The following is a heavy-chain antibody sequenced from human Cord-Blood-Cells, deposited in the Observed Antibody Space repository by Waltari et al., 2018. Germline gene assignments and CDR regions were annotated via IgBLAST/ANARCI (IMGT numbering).Heavy chain of an antibody. CDR1: GSTFRSYG. CDR2: ISYDGSNK. J-gene: IGHJ4*02. V-gene: IGHV3-30*18. CDR3: AKDWYYGSGSYYDY. D-gene: IGHD3-10*01. Sequence: QVQLVASGGGVVQPGRSLRLSCAASGSTFRSYGLHWVRQAPGKGLEWVAVISYDGSNKYYADSVKGRFTISRDNSKNTLYLQMNSLRAEDTAVYYCAKDWYYGSGSYYDYWGQGTLVTVSS.